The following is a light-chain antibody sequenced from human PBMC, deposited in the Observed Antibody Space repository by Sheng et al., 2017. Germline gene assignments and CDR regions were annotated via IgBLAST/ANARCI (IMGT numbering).Light chain of an antibody. J-gene: IGKJ1*01. Sequence: EIVLTQSPGILSLSPGERVTLSCRASQSVSNNFLAWYQQKPGQAPRLLIYAASTRATGVPVRFSGSGSGTDFTLTISSLQSEDFAVYYCLQFNNWPPWTFGQGTRVEIK. CDR3: LQFNNWPPWT. CDR1: QSVSNN. V-gene: IGKV3D-15*01. CDR2: AAS.